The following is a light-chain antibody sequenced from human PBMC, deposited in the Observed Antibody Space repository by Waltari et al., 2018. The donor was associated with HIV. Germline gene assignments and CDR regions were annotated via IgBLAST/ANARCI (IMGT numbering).Light chain of an antibody. CDR1: QSIGSS. J-gene: IGKJ4*01. CDR2: GAS. V-gene: IGKV1-12*01. Sequence: EIQMAQSPSPVTGSVGDRVTITCRTSQSIGSSLAWYQIQPGEAPKLLIFGASRLENGVPPRFVGSGSGTEFALTISSLQTEDSATYYCQQADSFPHTFGGGTKVEV. CDR3: QQADSFPHT.